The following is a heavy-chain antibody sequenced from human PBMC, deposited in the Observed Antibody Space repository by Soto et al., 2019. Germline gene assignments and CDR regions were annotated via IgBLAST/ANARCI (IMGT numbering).Heavy chain of an antibody. V-gene: IGHV5-51*01. J-gene: IGHJ4*02. Sequence: PGESLKISCKGSGYSFTSYWIGWVRQMPGKGLEWMGIIYPGDSDTRYSPSFQGQVTISADKSISTAYLQWSSLKASDTAMYYCARLSPTVTPTEYFDYWGQGTLVTVSS. CDR1: GYSFTSYW. CDR3: ARLSPTVTPTEYFDY. D-gene: IGHD4-17*01. CDR2: IYPGDSDT.